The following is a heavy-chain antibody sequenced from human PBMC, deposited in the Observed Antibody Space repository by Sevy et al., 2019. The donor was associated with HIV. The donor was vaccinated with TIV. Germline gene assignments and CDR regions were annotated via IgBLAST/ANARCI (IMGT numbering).Heavy chain of an antibody. CDR3: ARDQTVTTSRGFDY. Sequence: ASVKVSCKASGGTFSSYAISWVRQAPGQGLEWMGGIIPIFGTANYAQKFQGRVTITADESTSTAYMELSSRRSEDTAVYYCARDQTVTTSRGFDYWGQGTLVTVSS. J-gene: IGHJ4*02. D-gene: IGHD4-17*01. V-gene: IGHV1-69*13. CDR1: GGTFSSYA. CDR2: IIPIFGTA.